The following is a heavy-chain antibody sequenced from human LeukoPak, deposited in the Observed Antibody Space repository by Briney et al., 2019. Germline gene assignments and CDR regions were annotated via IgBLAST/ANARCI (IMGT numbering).Heavy chain of an antibody. J-gene: IGHJ4*02. CDR2: IYSSGST. Sequence: SETLSLTCTVSCGSISSYYWRWIRQPPGKGLEWIGYIYSSGSTNYTPSLKSRVTISVDTSKNPFSLKLSSVTAADTAVYYCARLTSYSSGWYPFDYWGQGTLVTVSS. D-gene: IGHD6-19*01. V-gene: IGHV4-59*08. CDR1: CGSISSYY. CDR3: ARLTSYSSGWYPFDY.